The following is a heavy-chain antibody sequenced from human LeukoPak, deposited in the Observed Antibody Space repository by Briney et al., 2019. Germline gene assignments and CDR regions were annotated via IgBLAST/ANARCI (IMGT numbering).Heavy chain of an antibody. CDR1: GGSISGYY. J-gene: IGHJ4*02. CDR3: ARQYCSSTSCYVRYYFDY. V-gene: IGHV4-59*08. D-gene: IGHD2-2*01. CDR2: IYYSGST. Sequence: SETLSLTCTVSGGSISGYYWSWLRQPPGKGLEWIGHIYYSGSTNYNPSLKSRVTISVDTSRNQFSLKLSSVTAADTAVYYCARQYCSSTSCYVRYYFDYWGQGTLVTVSS.